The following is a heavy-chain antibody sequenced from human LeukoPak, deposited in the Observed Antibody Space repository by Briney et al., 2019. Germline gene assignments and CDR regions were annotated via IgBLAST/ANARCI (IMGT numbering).Heavy chain of an antibody. CDR2: INTNSGGS. D-gene: IGHD5-24*01. CDR1: GYTFTDYY. Sequence: ASVTVSCTASGYTFTDYYMHWVRQAPGQGLEWMGWINTNSGGSNVAQQFQDRVTMTWDTSINTAYMELSNLRSDATAVYYCARGGPGDGYCFDYWGQGTLVTVSS. V-gene: IGHV1-2*02. CDR3: ARGGPGDGYCFDY. J-gene: IGHJ4*02.